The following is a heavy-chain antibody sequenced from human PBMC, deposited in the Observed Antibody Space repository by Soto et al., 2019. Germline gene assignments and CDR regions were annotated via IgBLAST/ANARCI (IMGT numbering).Heavy chain of an antibody. Sequence: PGGSLRLSCAASGLTFSSYWMHWVRQAPGKGLVWVSRMYTDASSATYADSVKGRFTISRDNAKNTLFLQIDSLRTEDTAVYYCVRGNSGYGKFDYWGEGTLVTVSS. CDR1: GLTFSSYW. V-gene: IGHV3-74*01. D-gene: IGHD5-12*01. CDR3: VRGNSGYGKFDY. J-gene: IGHJ4*02. CDR2: MYTDASSA.